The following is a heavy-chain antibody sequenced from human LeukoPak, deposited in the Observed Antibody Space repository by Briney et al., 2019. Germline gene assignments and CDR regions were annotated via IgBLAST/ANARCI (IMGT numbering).Heavy chain of an antibody. CDR2: IYSGGST. CDR1: GFTVSSNY. CDR3: ARGTPIVEDIMWD. D-gene: IGHD5/OR15-5a*01. V-gene: IGHV3-53*01. Sequence: GGSLRLSCAASGFTVSSNYMSWVRQAPGKGLEWVSVIYSGGSTYYADSVKGRFTISRDNSKNTLYLQMNSLRAEDTAVYYCARGTPIVEDIMWDWGQGTLVTVSS. J-gene: IGHJ4*02.